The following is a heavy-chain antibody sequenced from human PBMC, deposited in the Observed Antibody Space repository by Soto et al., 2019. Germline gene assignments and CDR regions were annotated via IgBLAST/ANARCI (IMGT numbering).Heavy chain of an antibody. CDR2: IIPILGIA. D-gene: IGHD2-15*01. CDR3: AVGYCSGGSCFDDY. Sequence: ASVKGSCKASGGTFSSYTISWVRQDPGQGLEWMGRIIPILGIANYAQKFQGRVTITADKSTSTAYMELSSLRSEDTAVYYCAVGYCSGGSCFDDYWGQGTLVTVSS. V-gene: IGHV1-69*02. J-gene: IGHJ4*02. CDR1: GGTFSSYT.